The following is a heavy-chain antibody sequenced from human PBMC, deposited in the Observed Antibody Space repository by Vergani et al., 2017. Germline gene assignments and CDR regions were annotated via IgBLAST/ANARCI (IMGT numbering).Heavy chain of an antibody. D-gene: IGHD3-22*01. V-gene: IGHV1-69*17. CDR3: ASKDYYDSSGYYFYWFDP. Sequence: QVQLVQSGAEVKKPGASVKVSCKASGYTFTDYYMHWVRQAPGQGLEWMGGIIPIFGIANYAQKFQGRVTIPADKSTSTAYMELSSLRSEDTAVYYGASKDYYDSSGYYFYWFDPWGQGTLVTVSS. CDR2: IIPIFGIA. CDR1: GYTFTDYY. J-gene: IGHJ5*02.